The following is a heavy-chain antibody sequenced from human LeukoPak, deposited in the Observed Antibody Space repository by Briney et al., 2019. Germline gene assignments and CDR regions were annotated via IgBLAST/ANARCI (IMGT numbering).Heavy chain of an antibody. CDR1: GGSISSGSYY. Sequence: SQTLSLTCTVSGGSISSGSYYWSWIRQPAGKGLEWIGRIYTSGSTNYNPSLKSRVTISVDASKNQFSLKLSSVTAADTAVYYCASGTRYSSSWALDYWGQGTLVTVSS. CDR2: IYTSGST. D-gene: IGHD6-13*01. V-gene: IGHV4-61*02. J-gene: IGHJ4*02. CDR3: ASGTRYSSSWALDY.